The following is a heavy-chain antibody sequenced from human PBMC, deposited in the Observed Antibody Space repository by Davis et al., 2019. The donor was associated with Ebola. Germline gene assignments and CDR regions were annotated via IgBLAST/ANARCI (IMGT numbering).Heavy chain of an antibody. J-gene: IGHJ6*02. D-gene: IGHD3-10*01. CDR3: ARDRRITMVRGVIIEDYYYGMDV. Sequence: AASVKVSCKASGYTFTSYYMHWVRQAPGQGLEWMGIINPSGGSTSYAQKFQGRVTMTRDTSTSTVYMELSSLRSEDTAVYYCARDRRITMVRGVIIEDYYYGMDVWGQGTTVTVSS. CDR1: GYTFTSYY. CDR2: INPSGGST. V-gene: IGHV1-46*01.